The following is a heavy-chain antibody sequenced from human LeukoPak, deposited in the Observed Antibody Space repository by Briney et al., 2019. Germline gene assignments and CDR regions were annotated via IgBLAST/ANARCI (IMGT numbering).Heavy chain of an antibody. CDR1: GFTFSSYS. CDR2: ISSSSSYI. D-gene: IGHD3-22*01. V-gene: IGHV3-21*01. Sequence: GGSLRLSCAASGFTFSSYSMNWVRQAPGKGLEWVSSISSSSSYIYYADSVKGRFTISRDNAKNSLYLQMNSLRAEDTAVYYCARDGTAYYYDSSGYYCFDYWGQGTLVTVSS. CDR3: ARDGTAYYYDSSGYYCFDY. J-gene: IGHJ4*02.